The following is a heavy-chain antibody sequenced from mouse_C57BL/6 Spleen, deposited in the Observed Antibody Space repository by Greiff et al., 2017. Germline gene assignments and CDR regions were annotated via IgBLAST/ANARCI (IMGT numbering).Heavy chain of an antibody. J-gene: IGHJ2*01. D-gene: IGHD2-1*01. CDR3: ARAYGNYGERYFDY. CDR2: IYPRDGSN. CDR1: GYTFTSYD. V-gene: IGHV1-85*01. Sequence: VQLQQSGPELVKPGASVKLSCKASGYTFTSYDINWVKQRPGQGLEWIGWIYPRDGSNKYNEKFKGKATLTVDTSSSTAYMELHSLTSEDSAVYFCARAYGNYGERYFDYWGQGTTLTVSS.